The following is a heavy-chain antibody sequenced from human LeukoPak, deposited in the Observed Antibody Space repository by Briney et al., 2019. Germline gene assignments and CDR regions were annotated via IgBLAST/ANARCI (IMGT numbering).Heavy chain of an antibody. CDR3: ARDYHYASDI. CDR2: ISSSGSTT. V-gene: IGHV3-48*03. J-gene: IGHJ3*02. Sequence: GGSLRLSCAASGFTFSSYEMNWVRQAPGKGLEWVSYISSSGSTTYYADSVKGRFTISRDNAKNSLYLQMNSLRAEGTAVYFCARDYHYASDIWGQGTMVTVS. CDR1: GFTFSSYE. D-gene: IGHD1-14*01.